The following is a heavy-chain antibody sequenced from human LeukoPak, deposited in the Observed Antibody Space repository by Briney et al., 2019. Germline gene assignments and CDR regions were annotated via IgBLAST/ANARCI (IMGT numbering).Heavy chain of an antibody. Sequence: SETLSLTCTVSGGAISSYYWSWIRQPQGKGLEWIGYIYYSGSTNYNPSLKSRVTISVDTSKNQFSLKLSSVTAADTAVYYCARDKWSGEAFDIWGQGTMVTVSS. D-gene: IGHD3-3*01. V-gene: IGHV4-59*01. CDR1: GGAISSYY. CDR3: ARDKWSGEAFDI. CDR2: IYYSGST. J-gene: IGHJ3*02.